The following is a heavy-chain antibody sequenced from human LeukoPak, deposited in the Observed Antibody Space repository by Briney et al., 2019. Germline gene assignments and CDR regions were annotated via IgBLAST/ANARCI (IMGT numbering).Heavy chain of an antibody. CDR1: GFTFSSSW. J-gene: IGHJ4*02. CDR3: ARGLRD. V-gene: IGHV3-74*01. D-gene: IGHD5/OR15-5a*01. CDR2: LNTDGSST. Sequence: GGSLRLSCAASGFTFSSSWMHWVRQAPGKGLVWVSRLNTDGSSTSYADSVKGRFTISRDNAKNALYLQMNSLRAEDTAVYYCARGLRDWGQGTLVTVSS.